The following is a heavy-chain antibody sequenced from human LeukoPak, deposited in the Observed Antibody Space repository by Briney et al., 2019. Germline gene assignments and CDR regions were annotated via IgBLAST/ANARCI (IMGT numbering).Heavy chain of an antibody. CDR3: ASRKKTTNDAFDI. Sequence: SVKVSCKASGGTFSSYAMSWVRQAPGQGLEWMGRIIPILGIANYAQKFQGRVTITADKSTSTAYMELSSLRSEDTAVYYCASRKKTTNDAFDIWGQGTMVTVSS. CDR2: IIPILGIA. V-gene: IGHV1-69*04. CDR1: GGTFSSYA. D-gene: IGHD4-17*01. J-gene: IGHJ3*02.